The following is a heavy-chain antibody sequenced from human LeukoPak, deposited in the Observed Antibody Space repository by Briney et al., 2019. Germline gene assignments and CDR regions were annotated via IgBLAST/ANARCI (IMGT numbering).Heavy chain of an antibody. CDR3: ARVAYYYDSSGKSLKFFYGMDV. D-gene: IGHD3-22*01. CDR1: GYTFTSYG. V-gene: IGHV1-18*01. Sequence: GASVTVSCKASGYTFTSYGISWVRQAPGQGLEWMGWISAYNGNTNNAQKLQGRVTMTTDTSTSTAYMELRSLRSEDTAVYYCARVAYYYDSSGKSLKFFYGMDVWGQGTTVTVS. CDR2: ISAYNGNT. J-gene: IGHJ6*02.